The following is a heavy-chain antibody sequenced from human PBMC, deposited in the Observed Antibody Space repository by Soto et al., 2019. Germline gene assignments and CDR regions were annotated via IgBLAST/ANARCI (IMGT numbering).Heavy chain of an antibody. CDR2: IYYSGST. CDR3: ARYDREDIAAGARPYNGFDP. D-gene: IGHD6-13*01. J-gene: IGHJ5*02. CDR1: GGSISSSSYY. Sequence: SETLSLTCTVSGGSISSSSYYWGWIRQPPGKGLEWIGSIYYSGSTYYNPSLKSRVTISVDTSKNQFSLKLSSVTAADTEVYYCARYDREDIAAGARPYNGFDPWGQGTLVTVSS. V-gene: IGHV4-39*07.